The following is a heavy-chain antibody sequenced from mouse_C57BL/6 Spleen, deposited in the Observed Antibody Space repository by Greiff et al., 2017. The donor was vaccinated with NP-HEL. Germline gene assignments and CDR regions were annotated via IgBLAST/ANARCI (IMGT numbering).Heavy chain of an antibody. CDR1: GYTFTDYY. Sequence: VQLQQSGPELVKPGASVKISCKASGYTFTDYYMNWVKQSHGKSLEWIGDINPNNGGTSYNQKFKGKATLTVDKSSGTAYMELRSLTSEDSAVYYCARNFDVWGTGTTVTVSS. CDR3: ARNFDV. CDR2: INPNNGGT. V-gene: IGHV1-26*01. J-gene: IGHJ1*03.